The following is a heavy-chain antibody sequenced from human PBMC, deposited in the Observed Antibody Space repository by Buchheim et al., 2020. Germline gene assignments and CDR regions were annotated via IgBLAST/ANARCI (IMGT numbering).Heavy chain of an antibody. CDR2: INHSGRT. CDR1: GGSFSVYH. V-gene: IGHV4-34*01. J-gene: IGHJ4*02. CDR3: ATRDY. Sequence: QVQLQQWGAGLLKPSETLSLTCAVYGGSFSVYHWSWIRQPPGKGLEWIGEINHSGRTNYNPSLKSRVTISVDTSKNQLSLRLTSVTAADTSVYYCATRDYWGQGTL.